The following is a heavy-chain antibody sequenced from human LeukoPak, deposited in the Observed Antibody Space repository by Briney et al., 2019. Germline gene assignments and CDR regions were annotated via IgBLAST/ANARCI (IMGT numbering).Heavy chain of an antibody. CDR3: ARESPFDWLYFDY. J-gene: IGHJ4*02. D-gene: IGHD3-9*01. V-gene: IGHV3-23*01. Sequence: GGSLRLSCAASGFTFSSYAMSWVRQAPGKGLEWVSAISGSGGSTYYADSVKGRFTISRDNAKNSLYLQMNSLRAEDTAVYYCARESPFDWLYFDYWGQGTLVTVSS. CDR1: GFTFSSYA. CDR2: ISGSGGST.